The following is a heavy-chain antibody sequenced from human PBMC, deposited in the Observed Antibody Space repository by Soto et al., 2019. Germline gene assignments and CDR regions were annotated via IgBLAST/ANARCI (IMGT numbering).Heavy chain of an antibody. CDR3: ARDLGPHCGSTSCYREYYYYGMDV. CDR2: INPNSGGT. D-gene: IGHD2-2*02. V-gene: IGHV1-2*04. CDR1: GYTFTGYY. Sequence: ASVKVSCKASGYTFTGYYMHWVRQAPGQGLEWMGWINPNSGGTNYAQKFQGWVTMTRDTSISTAYMELSRLRSDDTAVYYCARDLGPHCGSTSCYREYYYYGMDVWGQGTTVTVSS. J-gene: IGHJ6*02.